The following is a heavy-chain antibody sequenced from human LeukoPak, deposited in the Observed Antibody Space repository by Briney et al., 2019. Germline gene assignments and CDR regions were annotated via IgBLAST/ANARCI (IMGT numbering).Heavy chain of an antibody. CDR3: AREYTSGWFDY. J-gene: IGHJ4*02. CDR1: GFTFTRYN. V-gene: IGHV3-30*04. D-gene: IGHD6-19*01. CDR2: ISYDGSNI. Sequence: GGSLRLSCAASGFTFTRYNIHWVRQAPGKGLEWVAAISYDGSNIYYADSVKGRFTISRDNAKNTLYLQMNSLRAEDTAVYFCAREYTSGWFDYWGQGTLVTVSS.